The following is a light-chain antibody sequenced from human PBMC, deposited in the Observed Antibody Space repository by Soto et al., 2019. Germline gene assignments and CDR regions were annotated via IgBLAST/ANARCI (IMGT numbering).Light chain of an antibody. J-gene: IGKJ5*01. Sequence: DIQMTQSPSTRSAYVGDRVTITCRASQGISTYLAWYQQKPRKAPKLLIYAASTLQSGVPSRFSGSGSGTDFTLTISSLQPEDFATYYCQQLNSYPITFGQGTRLEIK. CDR1: QGISTY. CDR3: QQLNSYPIT. CDR2: AAS. V-gene: IGKV1-9*01.